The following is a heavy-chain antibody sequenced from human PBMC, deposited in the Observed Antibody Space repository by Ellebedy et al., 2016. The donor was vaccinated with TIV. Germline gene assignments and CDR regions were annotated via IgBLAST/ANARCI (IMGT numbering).Heavy chain of an antibody. CDR1: GFNFEAYA. Sequence: GGSLRLXXVASGFNFEAYAMHWVRQAPGKGLEWVAVISYDGSNKYYADSVKGRFTISRDNSKNTLFLQMTSLRAEDTAVYYCASSLYTSAWYEDTDWGQGTLVTVSS. V-gene: IGHV3-30*04. CDR2: ISYDGSNK. J-gene: IGHJ4*02. CDR3: ASSLYTSAWYEDTD. D-gene: IGHD6-19*01.